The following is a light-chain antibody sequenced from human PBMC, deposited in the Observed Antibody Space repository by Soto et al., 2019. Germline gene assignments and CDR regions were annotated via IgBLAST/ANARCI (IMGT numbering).Light chain of an antibody. CDR2: ADI. CDR3: QSYDSSLSGFVV. CDR1: SSNIGAHYD. V-gene: IGLV1-40*01. Sequence: QSVLTQPPSVSGAPGQRVTISCTGSSSNIGAHYDVHWYQQLPGTAPKLLIYADINRPSGVPDRFSGSKSGTSASLAITGLQAEDEADYYCQSYDSSLSGFVVFGGGTKLTVL. J-gene: IGLJ2*01.